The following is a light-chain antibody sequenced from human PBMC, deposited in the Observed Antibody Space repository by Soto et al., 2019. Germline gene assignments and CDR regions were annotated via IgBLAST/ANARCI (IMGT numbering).Light chain of an antibody. CDR3: QQYHDWPRT. CDR1: QRVSTN. V-gene: IGKV3-15*01. Sequence: EIVMTQSPATLSVSPGERATLSCRASQRVSTNLAWYQHKPGQAPKLLIYYASTRATGIPATFSGSGSGTEFTLTISSLQSEDSALYYCQQYHDWPRTFGGGTKVEIK. CDR2: YAS. J-gene: IGKJ4*01.